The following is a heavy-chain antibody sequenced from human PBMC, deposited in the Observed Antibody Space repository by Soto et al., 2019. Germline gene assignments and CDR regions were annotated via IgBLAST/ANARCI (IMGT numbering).Heavy chain of an antibody. V-gene: IGHV1-24*01. J-gene: IGHJ6*02. Sequence: QVYLVQSGAEVKKPGASVKVSCKVSGYTLTELSMYWVRQAPGKGLEWMGGFDPEDGETIYAQKSQGGAPMTEEKSTDTAYRELSSLRSEETAGYYCATPAAPPGGGGDVYYYYGMDVWGQGTTVTVSS. CDR2: FDPEDGET. CDR1: GYTLTELS. CDR3: ATPAAPPGGGGDVYYYYGMDV. D-gene: IGHD2-15*01.